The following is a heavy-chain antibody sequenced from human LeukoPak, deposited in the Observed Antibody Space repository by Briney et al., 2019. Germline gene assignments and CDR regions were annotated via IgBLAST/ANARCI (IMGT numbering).Heavy chain of an antibody. Sequence: SETLSLTCTVSGGSISSYYWSWIRQPAGKGLEWIGRIYTSGSTNYNPSLKSRVTMSVGTSKNQFSLKLSSVTAADTAVYYCAGITMVRGVIPYYYYYYYMDVWGKGTTVTVSS. J-gene: IGHJ6*03. CDR1: GGSISSYY. CDR2: IYTSGST. CDR3: AGITMVRGVIPYYYYYYYMDV. D-gene: IGHD3-10*01. V-gene: IGHV4-4*07.